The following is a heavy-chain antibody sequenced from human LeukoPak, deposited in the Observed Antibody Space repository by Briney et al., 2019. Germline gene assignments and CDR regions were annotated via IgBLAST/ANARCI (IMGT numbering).Heavy chain of an antibody. J-gene: IGHJ4*02. CDR2: IYYSGST. Sequence: SETLSLTCTVSGGSISSGDYYWRWIRQPPGKGLEWIGYIYYSGSTYYNPSLKSRVTIPVATSKNQFSLKLSSVTAADTAVYYCARARGGYSYGYYFDYWGQGTLVTVSS. CDR1: GGSISSGDYY. CDR3: ARARGGYSYGYYFDY. D-gene: IGHD5-18*01. V-gene: IGHV4-30-4*01.